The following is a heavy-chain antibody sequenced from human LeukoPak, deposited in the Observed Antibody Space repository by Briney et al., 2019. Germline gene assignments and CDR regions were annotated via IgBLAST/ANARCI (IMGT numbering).Heavy chain of an antibody. Sequence: PSETLSLTCTVSGGSISSYYWSWIRQPPGKGLEWIGYIYYSGSTNYNPSLKSRVTISVDTSKNQFSLKLSSVTAAGTAVYYCARGVKYHYDILTGYYNDYWGQGTLVTVSS. J-gene: IGHJ4*02. CDR3: ARGVKYHYDILTGYYNDY. CDR2: IYYSGST. V-gene: IGHV4-59*12. CDR1: GGSISSYY. D-gene: IGHD3-9*01.